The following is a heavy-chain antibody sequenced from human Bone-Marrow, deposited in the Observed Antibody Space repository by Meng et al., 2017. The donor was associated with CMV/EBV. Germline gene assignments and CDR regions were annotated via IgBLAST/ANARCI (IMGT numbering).Heavy chain of an antibody. V-gene: IGHV1-18*01. D-gene: IGHD6-13*01. CDR3: ARDDRPGIAAAGTGFYYYYGMDV. CDR1: GYTFTSYD. J-gene: IGHJ6*02. Sequence: ASVKVSCKASGYTFTSYDINWVRQATGQGLEWMGWISAYNGNTNYAQKLQGRVTMTTDTSTSTAYMELRSLRSDDTAVYYCARDDRPGIAAAGTGFYYYYGMDVWGQGTTVTVSS. CDR2: ISAYNGNT.